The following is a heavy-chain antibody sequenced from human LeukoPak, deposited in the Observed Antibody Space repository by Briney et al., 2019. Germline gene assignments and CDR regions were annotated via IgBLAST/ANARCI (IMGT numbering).Heavy chain of an antibody. Sequence: SETLSLTCTVSGGSISSSSHYWGWIRQPPGKGLEWIGSIYYSGSTYYNPSLKSRVTISVDTSKNQFSLKLSSVTAADTAVYYCARHREDYGDYVGFDYWGQGTLVTVSS. J-gene: IGHJ4*02. V-gene: IGHV4-39*01. CDR3: ARHREDYGDYVGFDY. CDR1: GGSISSSSHY. D-gene: IGHD4-17*01. CDR2: IYYSGST.